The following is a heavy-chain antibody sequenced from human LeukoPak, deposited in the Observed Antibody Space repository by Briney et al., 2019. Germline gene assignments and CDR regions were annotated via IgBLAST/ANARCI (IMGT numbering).Heavy chain of an antibody. V-gene: IGHV4-4*07. Sequence: SETLSLTCTVSGGSISRYFWNWIRQPAGKGLEWIGRIYPSGSTDYNPSLKSRVTMSADTSKNQFSVKLSSVTAADTAVYYCARGHQLEFGDYYYMDVWGKGTTVTVSS. J-gene: IGHJ6*03. D-gene: IGHD3-16*01. CDR3: ARGHQLEFGDYYYMDV. CDR1: GGSISRYF. CDR2: IYPSGST.